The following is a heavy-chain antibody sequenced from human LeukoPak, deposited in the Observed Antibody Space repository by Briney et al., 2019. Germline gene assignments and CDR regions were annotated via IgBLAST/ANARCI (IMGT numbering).Heavy chain of an antibody. D-gene: IGHD2-2*01. V-gene: IGHV3-23*01. CDR3: ARSGSATGFSWFDP. CDR2: ISGSGGST. J-gene: IGHJ5*02. CDR1: GFTFSTYA. Sequence: GGSLRLSCAASGFTFSTYAMRWVRQAPGKGLEWVSSISGSGGSTYYADSVKGRFTISRDNSKNTVYLQMNSLRAEDTAVYYCARSGSATGFSWFDPWGQGTLVTVSS.